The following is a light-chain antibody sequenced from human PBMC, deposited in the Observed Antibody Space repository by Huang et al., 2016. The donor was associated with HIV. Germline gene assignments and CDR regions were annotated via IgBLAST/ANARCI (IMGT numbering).Light chain of an antibody. Sequence: DVIMTQSPLLLSVTLGQPAAISCRSSQTLVHTDGNTYLNWFLKRPGQSPRRLIYKVSTRDSGVPDRFTGSGSGIEFTLTISRVEAEDVGIYYCMQGTHWPPGTFGQGTNMEIK. J-gene: IGKJ1*01. CDR1: QTLVHTDGNTY. V-gene: IGKV2-30*02. CDR3: MQGTHWPPGT. CDR2: KVS.